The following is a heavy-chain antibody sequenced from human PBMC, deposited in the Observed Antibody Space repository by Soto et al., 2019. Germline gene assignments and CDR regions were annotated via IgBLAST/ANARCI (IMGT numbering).Heavy chain of an antibody. Sequence: GGSLRLSCAASGFTFSSYGMSWVRQAPGKGLEWVSTIGGSGGSTYYADSVKGRFTISRDNSKNTLYLQMNSLRAEDTAVYYCAKDTLRWSCVYWGQGTLVTVSS. CDR2: IGGSGGST. CDR1: GFTFSSYG. D-gene: IGHD4-17*01. CDR3: AKDTLRWSCVY. V-gene: IGHV3-23*01. J-gene: IGHJ4*02.